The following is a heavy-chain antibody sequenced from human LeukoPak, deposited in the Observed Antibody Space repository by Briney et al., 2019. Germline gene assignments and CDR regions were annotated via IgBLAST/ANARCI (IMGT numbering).Heavy chain of an antibody. CDR1: GFTFSSYA. Sequence: GGSLRLSCAASGFTFSSYAMSWVRQAPGKGLEWVSAISGSGGSTYYADSVKGRFTISRDNSKNTLYLQMNSLRAEDTAVYYCAKDIIPYYYDSSGLNPFDYWGQGTLVTVSS. CDR3: AKDIIPYYYDSSGLNPFDY. CDR2: ISGSGGST. V-gene: IGHV3-23*01. J-gene: IGHJ4*02. D-gene: IGHD3-22*01.